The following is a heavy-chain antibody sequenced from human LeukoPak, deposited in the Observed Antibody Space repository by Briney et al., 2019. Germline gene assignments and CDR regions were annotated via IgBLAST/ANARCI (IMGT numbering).Heavy chain of an antibody. V-gene: IGHV3-30-3*01. CDR2: ISYDGSNK. D-gene: IGHD6-19*01. Sequence: GGSLRLSCAASGFTFSSYAMHWVRQAPGKGLEWVAVISYDGSNKYYADSVKGRSTISRDNSKNTLYLQMNSLRAEDTAVYYCAREWLAHFDYWGQGTLVTVSS. CDR1: GFTFSSYA. J-gene: IGHJ4*02. CDR3: AREWLAHFDY.